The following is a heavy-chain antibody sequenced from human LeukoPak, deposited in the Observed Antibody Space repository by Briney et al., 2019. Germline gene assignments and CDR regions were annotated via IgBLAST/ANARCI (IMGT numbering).Heavy chain of an antibody. J-gene: IGHJ4*02. CDR1: GYTFTSYG. V-gene: IGHV1-2*06. CDR2: IKLNSGDK. CDR3: AKSQTGYFDY. Sequence: GASVKVSCKASGYTFTSYGFTWGRQAPGQRLEWMGRIKLNSGDKNYGKKFPGRVTMTRDTSITTAYMELSGLRSDDTAVYYCAKSQTGYFDYWGQGTLVTVSS.